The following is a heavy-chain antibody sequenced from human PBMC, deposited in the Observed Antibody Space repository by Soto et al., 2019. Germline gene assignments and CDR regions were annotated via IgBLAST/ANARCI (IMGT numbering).Heavy chain of an antibody. V-gene: IGHV4-39*01. CDR2: IYYSGST. CDR3: ARRKGDYVGERRFDP. CDR1: GGSISSSSYY. D-gene: IGHD4-17*01. Sequence: QLQLQESGPGLVKPSETLSLTCTVSGGSISSSSYYWGWIRQPPGKGLEWIGSIYYSGSTYYNPSLKSRVTISVDTSKNQFSLKLSSVTAADTAVYYCARRKGDYVGERRFDPWGQGTLVTVSS. J-gene: IGHJ5*02.